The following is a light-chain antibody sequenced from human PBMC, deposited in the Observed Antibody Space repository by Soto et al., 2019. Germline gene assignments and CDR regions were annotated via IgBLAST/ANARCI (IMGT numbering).Light chain of an antibody. Sequence: QSVLTQPASVSGSPGPSITISCTGTSRDVGSYNLVAWYQQHPNKAPKLMIYEVTTRPSGVSNRFSGSKSGNTASLTISGLQAEDEADYYCCSYAGSSTHVVFGGGTKLTVL. V-gene: IGLV2-23*02. J-gene: IGLJ2*01. CDR2: EVT. CDR3: CSYAGSSTHVV. CDR1: SRDVGSYNL.